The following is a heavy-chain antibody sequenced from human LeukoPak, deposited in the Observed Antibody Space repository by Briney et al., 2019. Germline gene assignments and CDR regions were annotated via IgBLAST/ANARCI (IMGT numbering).Heavy chain of an antibody. Sequence: GGSLRLSCAASDFSFITYAMSWVRQAPGKGLEWVSTISGGGDATYYADSVKGRFTISRGNSKNTLYLQMNSLRVEDTAVYYCARDSSMLRGPLVIYYFDFWGQGTLVTVSS. CDR2: ISGGGDAT. CDR1: DFSFITYA. CDR3: ARDSSMLRGPLVIYYFDF. D-gene: IGHD3-10*01. J-gene: IGHJ4*02. V-gene: IGHV3-23*01.